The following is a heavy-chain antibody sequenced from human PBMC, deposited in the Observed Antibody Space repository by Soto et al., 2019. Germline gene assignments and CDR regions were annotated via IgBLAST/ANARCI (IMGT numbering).Heavy chain of an antibody. CDR2: IFYDDEK. CDR3: ALHDFNILTGP. J-gene: IGHJ5*02. D-gene: IGHD3-9*01. V-gene: IGHV2-5*02. CDR1: GFSLSTSGVG. Sequence: QITLKESGPTLVKPTQTLTLTCTFSGFSLSTSGVGVGWIRQPPGKALEWLALIFYDDEKRYSPSLNSSITITHDPSTTQVVRTMTNMDPVETATYYCALHDFNILTGPWGQGTLVTVSS.